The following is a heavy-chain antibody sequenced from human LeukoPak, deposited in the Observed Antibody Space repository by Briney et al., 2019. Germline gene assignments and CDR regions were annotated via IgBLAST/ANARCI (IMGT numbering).Heavy chain of an antibody. J-gene: IGHJ6*03. CDR2: ISAYNGNT. D-gene: IGHD6-13*01. CDR1: GYTFTSYG. V-gene: IGHV1-18*01. Sequence: EASVKVSCKASGYTFTSYGISWVRQAPGQGLEWMGWISAYNGNTNYAQKLQGRVTMTTDTSTSTAYMGLRSLRSDDTAVYYCARVRSDVAAGYYYYYYMDVWGKGTTVTISS. CDR3: ARVRSDVAAGYYYYYYMDV.